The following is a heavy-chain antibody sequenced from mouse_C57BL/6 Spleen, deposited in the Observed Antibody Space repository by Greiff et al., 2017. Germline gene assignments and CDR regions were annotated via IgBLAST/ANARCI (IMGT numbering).Heavy chain of an antibody. CDR3: AKEGLYSNGAMDY. Sequence: VQLKQSGPGLVQPSQSLSITCTVSGFSLTSYGVNWVRQSPGKGLEWLGVIWRGGSTDYNAAFMSRLSITKDNSKSQVFFKMNSLQADDTAIYYCAKEGLYSNGAMDYWGQGTSVTVSS. CDR2: IWRGGST. D-gene: IGHD2-5*01. J-gene: IGHJ4*01. CDR1: GFSLTSYG. V-gene: IGHV2-5*01.